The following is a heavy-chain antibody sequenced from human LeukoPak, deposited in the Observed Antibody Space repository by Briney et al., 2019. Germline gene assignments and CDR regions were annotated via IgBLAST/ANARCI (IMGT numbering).Heavy chain of an antibody. CDR2: ISSSSSTI. Sequence: GGSLRLSCAASGFTFSSYSMNWVRQAPGKGLEWVSYISSSSSTIYYADSVKGRFTISRDNAKNSLYLQMNSLRAEDTAVYYCARDEIPYDSSGYCTYWGQGTLVTVSS. D-gene: IGHD3-22*01. CDR3: ARDEIPYDSSGYCTY. V-gene: IGHV3-48*01. J-gene: IGHJ4*02. CDR1: GFTFSSYS.